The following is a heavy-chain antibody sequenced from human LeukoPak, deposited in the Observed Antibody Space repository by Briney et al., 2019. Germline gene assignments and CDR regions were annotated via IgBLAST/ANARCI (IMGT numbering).Heavy chain of an antibody. V-gene: IGHV3-53*01. D-gene: IGHD3-10*01. CDR3: ARGDYGSGQYFHY. Sequence: GGSLRLSCAASGFTVSSTFMSWVRQAPGKGLEWVSILFSGGATYYADSVKGQFTISRDDSKNTLFLQMDSLTAEDTAVYYCARGDYGSGQYFHYWGQGTLVTVSS. CDR2: LFSGGAT. J-gene: IGHJ4*02. CDR1: GFTVSSTF.